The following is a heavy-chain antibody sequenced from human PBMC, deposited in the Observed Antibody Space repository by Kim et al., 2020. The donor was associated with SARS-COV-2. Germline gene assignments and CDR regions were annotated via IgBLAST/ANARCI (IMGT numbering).Heavy chain of an antibody. V-gene: IGHV1-3*01. CDR2: INAGNGNT. D-gene: IGHD6-13*01. CDR1: GYTFTSYA. J-gene: IGHJ6*02. Sequence: ASVKVSCKASGYTFTSYAMHWVCQAPGQRLEWMGWINAGNGNTKYSQKFQGRVTITRDTSASTAYMELSSLRSEDTAVYYCAREVSSSWDYYYGMDVWGQGTTVTVSS. CDR3: AREVSSSWDYYYGMDV.